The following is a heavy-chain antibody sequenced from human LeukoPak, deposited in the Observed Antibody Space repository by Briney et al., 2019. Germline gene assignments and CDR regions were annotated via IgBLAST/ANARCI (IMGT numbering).Heavy chain of an antibody. CDR3: ARDSPDIVVVPAAIPDYYYYGMDV. Sequence: ASVTVSYKASGYTFTIYGISWVRQAPGQGQEWMGWISAYNGNTNYTQQLQGRVTMTTDTPTSTAYMELRRLRSDDTAVYYCARDSPDIVVVPAAIPDYYYYGMDVWGQGTTVTVSS. J-gene: IGHJ6*02. V-gene: IGHV1-18*01. CDR2: ISAYNGNT. CDR1: GYTFTIYG. D-gene: IGHD2-2*02.